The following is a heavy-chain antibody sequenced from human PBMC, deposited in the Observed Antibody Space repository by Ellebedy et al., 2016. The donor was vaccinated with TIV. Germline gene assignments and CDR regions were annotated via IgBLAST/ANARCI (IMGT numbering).Heavy chain of an antibody. CDR1: GDSVSSNSAA. J-gene: IGHJ3*02. CDR2: TYYRSKWYN. CDR3: VRDAGIGLDAFDI. D-gene: IGHD3-10*01. V-gene: IGHV6-1*01. Sequence: SQTLSLTCXISGDSVSSNSAAWNWIRQSPSRGLEWLGRTYYRSKWYNEYAVSVKSRIIINADTSKNQFSLQLNSVTPEDTAVYFCVRDAGIGLDAFDIWGQGPMVTVSS.